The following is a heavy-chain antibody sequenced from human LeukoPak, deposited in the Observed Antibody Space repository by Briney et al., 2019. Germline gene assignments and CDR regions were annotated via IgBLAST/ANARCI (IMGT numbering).Heavy chain of an antibody. CDR2: INTDGSST. CDR1: GFTFSSYW. J-gene: IGHJ4*02. D-gene: IGHD1-26*01. Sequence: GGSLRLSCAASGFTFSSYWMHWVRQAPGKGLVWVSRINTDGSSTSYADSVKGRFTISRDNAKNTLYLQMNSLRAEDTAVYYCASHHLSGSFGGWGQGTLVTVSS. V-gene: IGHV3-74*01. CDR3: ASHHLSGSFGG.